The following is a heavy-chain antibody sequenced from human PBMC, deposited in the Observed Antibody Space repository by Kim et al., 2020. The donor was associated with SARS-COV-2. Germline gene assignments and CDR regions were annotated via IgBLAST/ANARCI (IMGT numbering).Heavy chain of an antibody. Sequence: GGSLRLSCAASGFTFSSYGMHWVRQAPGKGLEWVAVISYDGSNKYYADSVKGRFTISRDNSKNTLYLQMNSLRAEDTAVYYCAASSGYYYTNWFDPWGQGTLVTVSS. D-gene: IGHD3-22*01. J-gene: IGHJ5*02. V-gene: IGHV3-33*05. CDR3: AASSGYYYTNWFDP. CDR1: GFTFSSYG. CDR2: ISYDGSNK.